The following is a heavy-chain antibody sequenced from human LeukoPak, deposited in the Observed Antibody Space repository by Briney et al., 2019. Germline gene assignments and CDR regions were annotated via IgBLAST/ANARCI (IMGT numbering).Heavy chain of an antibody. D-gene: IGHD6-19*01. CDR2: ISYDGSNK. CDR3: AKDPGTAVAGSRADY. Sequence: GGSLRLSCAASGFTFSSYAMHWVRQAPGKGLEWVAVISYDGSNKYYTDSVKGRFTISRDNSKNTLYLQMNSLRAEDTAVYYCAKDPGTAVAGSRADYWGQGTLVTVSS. J-gene: IGHJ4*02. CDR1: GFTFSSYA. V-gene: IGHV3-30*04.